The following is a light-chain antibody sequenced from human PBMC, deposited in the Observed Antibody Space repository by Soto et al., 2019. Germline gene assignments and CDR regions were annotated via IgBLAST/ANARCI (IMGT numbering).Light chain of an antibody. CDR1: QSVSSN. CDR2: GAS. J-gene: IGKJ1*01. V-gene: IGKV3-15*01. Sequence: EIVMTQSPATLSVSPGERATLSCRASQSVSSNLAWYQQKPGQAPRLLIYGASTRATGIPARFSGSGSGTEFTLTISSLQSEDFAVYDCQQYNNWPLGFGQGTKVEIK. CDR3: QQYNNWPLG.